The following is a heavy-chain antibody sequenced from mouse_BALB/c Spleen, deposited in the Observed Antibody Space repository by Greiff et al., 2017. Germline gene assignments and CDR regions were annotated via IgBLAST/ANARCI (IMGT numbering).Heavy chain of an antibody. CDR1: GFTFSSYG. CDR3: AREVPPCDY. V-gene: IGHV5-6*02. J-gene: IGHJ2*01. Sequence: DVKLVESGGDLVKPGGSLKLSCAASGFTFSSYGMSWVRQTPDKRLEWVATISSGGSYTYYPDSVKGRFTISRDNAKNTLYLQMSSLKSEDTAMYYCAREVPPCDYWGQGTTLTVAS. CDR2: ISSGGSYT.